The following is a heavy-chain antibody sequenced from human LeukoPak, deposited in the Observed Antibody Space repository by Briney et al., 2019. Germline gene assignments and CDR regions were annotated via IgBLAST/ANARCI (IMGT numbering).Heavy chain of an antibody. D-gene: IGHD3-10*01. CDR1: GGTFSSYA. J-gene: IGHJ4*02. V-gene: IGHV1-69*11. CDR2: IIPILRTP. Sequence: GASVKVSCKASGGTFSSYAISWVRQAPGQGLEWMGRIIPILRTPNYAQNFQGRVTITTDESTSTAYMELSSLRSEDTAVYYCVRDAGRYGSVPQRNWGQGTLVTVSS. CDR3: VRDAGRYGSVPQRN.